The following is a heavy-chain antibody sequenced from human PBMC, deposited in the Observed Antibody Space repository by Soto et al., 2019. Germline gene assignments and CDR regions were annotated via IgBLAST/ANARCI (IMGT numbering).Heavy chain of an antibody. CDR1: GFAFRSYN. J-gene: IGHJ4*02. CDR2: ISSGSSNI. D-gene: IGHD2-15*01. Sequence: EVQLVESGGGLVKPGGSLTLSRGASGFAFRSYNMNWVRQAPGKGLEWVASISSGSSNIYYADSVKGRFTISRDNAKNSLYLQMDSLRAEDSAVYYCASTTVVAATFDFWGQGTLVTVSS. V-gene: IGHV3-21*01. CDR3: ASTTVVAATFDF.